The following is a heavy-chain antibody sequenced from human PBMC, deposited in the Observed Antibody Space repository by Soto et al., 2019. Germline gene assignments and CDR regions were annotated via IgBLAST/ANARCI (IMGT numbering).Heavy chain of an antibody. CDR3: ARSIHP. Sequence: SETLSLTCTVSGGSITGGSISTTTYYWGWMRQHPGKGLEWIGYIYYIGSTYYNPSLKSRVTISVDTSKNQFSLKLSSVTAADTAVYYCARSIHPWGQGTLVTVSS. V-gene: IGHV4-31*03. CDR1: GGSITGGSISTTTYY. J-gene: IGHJ5*02. CDR2: IYYIGST.